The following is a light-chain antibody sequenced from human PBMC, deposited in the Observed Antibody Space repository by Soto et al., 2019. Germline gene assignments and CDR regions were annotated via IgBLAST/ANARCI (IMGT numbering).Light chain of an antibody. V-gene: IGLV1-44*01. CDR2: STN. Sequence: QSVLTQPPSTSGTPGQRVTISCSGSRSNIGRSTVNWYQQLPGTAPKVLVYSTNQRPSWVPDRFSGSKSGTSASLAISGLQSEDEADYYCAAWDDTLSVWVFGGGTKVTVL. CDR3: AAWDDTLSVWV. J-gene: IGLJ3*02. CDR1: RSNIGRST.